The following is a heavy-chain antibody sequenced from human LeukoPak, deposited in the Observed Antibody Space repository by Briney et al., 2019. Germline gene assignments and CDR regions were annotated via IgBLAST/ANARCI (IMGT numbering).Heavy chain of an antibody. CDR2: ICDSRST. J-gene: IGHJ4*02. Sequence: SETLSLTCTVSGGSINRYCWSWIRQPPGKGPEWIGYICDSRSTKYNPSLKSRVTISVDASKNQFSLKLFSVTAADTAVYYCARHLGVVTEFDYWGQGTLVTVSP. D-gene: IGHD3-3*01. CDR3: ARHLGVVTEFDY. CDR1: GGSINRYC. V-gene: IGHV4-59*08.